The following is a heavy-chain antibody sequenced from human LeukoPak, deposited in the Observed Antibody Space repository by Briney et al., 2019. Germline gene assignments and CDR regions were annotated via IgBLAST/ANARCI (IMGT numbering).Heavy chain of an antibody. J-gene: IGHJ3*02. Sequence: SETLSLTCAVYGGSFSGYYWIWIRQPPGKGLEWIGEINHSGSTNYNPSLKSRVTISVDTSKNQFTLKLSSVTAADTAVYYCARGRRAYAFDIWGQGTMVTVSS. D-gene: IGHD5-24*01. CDR2: INHSGST. CDR1: GGSFSGYY. V-gene: IGHV4-34*01. CDR3: ARGRRAYAFDI.